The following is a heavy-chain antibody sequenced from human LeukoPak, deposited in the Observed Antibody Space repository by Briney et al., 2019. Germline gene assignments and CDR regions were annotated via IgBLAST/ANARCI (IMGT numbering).Heavy chain of an antibody. CDR2: IDPNSGGT. J-gene: IGHJ4*02. CDR1: GYTFTGYY. CDR3: ARAGKGILTGYYY. D-gene: IGHD3-9*01. Sequence: ASVKVSCKASGYTFTGYYMHWVRQAPGQGLEWMGRIDPNSGGTNYAQKFQGRVTMTRDTSISTAYMELSRLRSDDTAVYYCARAGKGILTGYYYWGQGTLVTVSS. V-gene: IGHV1-2*06.